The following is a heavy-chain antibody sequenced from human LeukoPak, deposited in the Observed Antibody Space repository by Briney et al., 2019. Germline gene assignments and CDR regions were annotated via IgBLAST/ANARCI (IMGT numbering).Heavy chain of an antibody. CDR1: GGSFSGYY. Sequence: SETLSLTCAVYGGSFSGYYWSWIRQHPGKGLEWIGYICYSGSTYYNPSLKSRVTISVDTSKNQFSLKLSSVTAADTAVYYCARSGVVTADNWFDPWGQGTLVTVSS. CDR2: ICYSGST. J-gene: IGHJ5*02. CDR3: ARSGVVTADNWFDP. V-gene: IGHV4-31*11. D-gene: IGHD3-22*01.